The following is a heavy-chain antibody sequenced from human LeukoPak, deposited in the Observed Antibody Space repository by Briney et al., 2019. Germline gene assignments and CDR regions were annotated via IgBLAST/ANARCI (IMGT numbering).Heavy chain of an antibody. J-gene: IGHJ4*02. D-gene: IGHD2-15*01. CDR1: GFTFSSYA. CDR3: AKQLGYCSDGSCYFPY. CDR2: ISGSGGST. V-gene: IGHV3-23*01. Sequence: LPGGSLRLSCAASGFTFSSYAMSWVRQAPGKGLEWVSAISGSGGSTYYADSVQGRFTISRDNSKSTLCLQMNSLRAEDTAVYYCAKQLGYCSDGSCYFPYWGQGTLVTVSS.